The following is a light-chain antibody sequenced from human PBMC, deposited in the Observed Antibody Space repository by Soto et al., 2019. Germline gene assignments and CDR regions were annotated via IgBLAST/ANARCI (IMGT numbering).Light chain of an antibody. V-gene: IGKV1-5*01. J-gene: IGKJ1*01. CDR3: QQYNSYSWT. CDR1: QGISSY. CDR2: DAS. Sequence: DIQLTQSPSFLSASVGDRVTITCRASQGISSYLAWYQQKPGKAPKLLIYDASSLESGVPSRFSGSGSGTEFTLTISSLQPDDFATYYCQQYNSYSWTFGQGTKV.